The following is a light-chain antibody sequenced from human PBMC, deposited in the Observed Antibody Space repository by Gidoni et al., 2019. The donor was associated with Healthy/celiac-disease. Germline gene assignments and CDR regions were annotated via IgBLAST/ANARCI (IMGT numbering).Light chain of an antibody. CDR3: QQLNSYPPGLT. CDR1: QGISSY. V-gene: IGKV1-9*01. Sequence: DIQLTQSPSFLSASVGDRVTITCWASQGISSYLAWYQQKPGKAPKLLIYAASTLQSGVPSRFSGSGSGTEFTITISSLQPEDFATYYCQQLNSYPPGLTFGGGTKVEIK. J-gene: IGKJ4*01. CDR2: AAS.